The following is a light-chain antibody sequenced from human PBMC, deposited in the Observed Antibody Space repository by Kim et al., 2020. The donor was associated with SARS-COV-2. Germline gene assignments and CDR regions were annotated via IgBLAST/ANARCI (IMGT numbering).Light chain of an antibody. V-gene: IGLV3-19*01. J-gene: IGLJ3*02. CDR3: NSLDSSGHHRV. Sequence: SSELTQDPAVSVALGQTVRITCQGDSLRSYYASWYQQKPGQAPVLVIYGKNNRPSGIPDRFSGSSSGNTASLTITGAQAEDEADYYCNSLDSSGHHRVFG. CDR2: GKN. CDR1: SLRSYY.